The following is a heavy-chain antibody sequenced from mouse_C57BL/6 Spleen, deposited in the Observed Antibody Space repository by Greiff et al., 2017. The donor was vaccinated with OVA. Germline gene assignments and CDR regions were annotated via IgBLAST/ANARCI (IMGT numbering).Heavy chain of an antibody. V-gene: IGHV2-6*01. D-gene: IGHD2-12*01. Sequence: QVQLQQSGPGLVAPSQSLSITCTVSGFSLTSYGVDWVRQSPGKGLEWLGVIWGVGSTNYNSALKSRLSISKDNSKSQVFLKMNSLQTDDTAMYYCASLRRDAMDYWGQGTSVTVSS. CDR1: GFSLTSYG. J-gene: IGHJ4*01. CDR3: ASLRRDAMDY. CDR2: IWGVGST.